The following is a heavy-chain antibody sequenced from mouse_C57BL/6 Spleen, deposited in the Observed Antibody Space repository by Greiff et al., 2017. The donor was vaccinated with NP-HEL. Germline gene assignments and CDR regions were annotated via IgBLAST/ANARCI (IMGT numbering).Heavy chain of an antibody. V-gene: IGHV10-1*01. CDR3: VRLLRREAMDY. J-gene: IGHJ4*01. Sequence: EVQLVESGGGLVQPEGSLKLSCAASGFSFNTYAMNWVRQAPGKGLEWVARIRSKSNNYATYYADSVKDRFTISRDDSESMLYLQMNNLKTEDTAMYYCVRLLRREAMDYWGQGTSVTVSS. D-gene: IGHD2-12*01. CDR1: GFSFNTYA. CDR2: IRSKSNNYAT.